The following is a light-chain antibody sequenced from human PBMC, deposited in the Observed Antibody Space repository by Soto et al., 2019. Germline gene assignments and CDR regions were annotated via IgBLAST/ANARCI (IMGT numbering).Light chain of an antibody. Sequence: DIVLTQSPGTLSLSPGERATLSCTSSQSVSSSYLAWYQQKPGQAPRLLIYDASNRATGIPARFSGSGSGTDVTLTISSLEPEEFAGYYCQQYGSSPRTFGQGTRLEI. CDR2: DAS. V-gene: IGKV3-20*01. CDR3: QQYGSSPRT. J-gene: IGKJ5*01. CDR1: QSVSSSY.